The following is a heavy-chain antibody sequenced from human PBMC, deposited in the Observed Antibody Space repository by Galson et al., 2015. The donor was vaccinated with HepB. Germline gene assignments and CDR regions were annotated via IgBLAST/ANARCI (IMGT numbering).Heavy chain of an antibody. CDR2: ISSSGSTI. J-gene: IGHJ6*02. CDR1: GFTSSDYY. Sequence: SLRLSCAASGFTSSDYYMSWIRQAPGKGLEWVSYISSSGSTIYYADSVKGRFTISRDNAKNSLYLQMNSLRAEDTAVYYCARGGVGDYDLLWDGMDVWGQGTTVTVSS. V-gene: IGHV3-11*01. D-gene: IGHD4-17*01. CDR3: ARGGVGDYDLLWDGMDV.